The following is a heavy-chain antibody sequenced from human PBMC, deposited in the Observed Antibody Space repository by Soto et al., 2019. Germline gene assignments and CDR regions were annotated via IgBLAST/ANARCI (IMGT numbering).Heavy chain of an antibody. J-gene: IGHJ6*03. CDR3: ARDVEIADLGYCSGGSCRAYYYYMDV. V-gene: IGHV1-46*03. D-gene: IGHD2-15*01. CDR2: INPSGGST. CDR1: GYTFTSYY. Sequence: QVQLVQSGAEVKKPGASVKVSCKASGYTFTSYYMHWVRQAPGQGLEWMGIINPSGGSTSYAQKFQGRVTMTRDTSTSTVYMGLSSLRSEDTAVYYCARDVEIADLGYCSGGSCRAYYYYMDVWGKGTTVTVSS.